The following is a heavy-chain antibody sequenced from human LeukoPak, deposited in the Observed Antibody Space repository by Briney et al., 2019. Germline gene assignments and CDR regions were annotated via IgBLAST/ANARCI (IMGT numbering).Heavy chain of an antibody. CDR3: AKDGATWKQACFEF. D-gene: IGHD5-18*01. V-gene: IGHV3-30*18. CDR2: ILYDGSTK. J-gene: IGHJ4*02. CDR1: GFTFSSYD. Sequence: GRSLRLSCAASGFTFSSYDMHWVRQAPGKGLEWGAVILYDGSTKYYADSVEGRFTISRDNSKNALYLEMNSLRAEDTAVYYCAKDGATWKQACFEFWGQGALVTVSS.